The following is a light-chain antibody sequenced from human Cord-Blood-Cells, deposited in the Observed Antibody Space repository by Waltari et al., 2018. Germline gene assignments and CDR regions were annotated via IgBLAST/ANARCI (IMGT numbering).Light chain of an antibody. CDR1: QSVSSSY. V-gene: IGKV3-20*01. Sequence: EIVLTQSPGTLSLSPGERATLSCRASQSVSSSYLAWYQQKPGQAPRLLIYGASSRATGIPDRFSGRGYGTDFTLTISRLEPEDFAVYYCQQYGSSPFKFGPGTKVDIK. CDR2: GAS. CDR3: QQYGSSPFK. J-gene: IGKJ3*01.